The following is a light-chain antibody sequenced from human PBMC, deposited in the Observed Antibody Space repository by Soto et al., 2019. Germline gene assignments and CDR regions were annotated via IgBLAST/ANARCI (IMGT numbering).Light chain of an antibody. Sequence: AIRMTQSPSSLSASTGDRVTITCRASQGISSYLAWYQQTPGKAPKLLIYAASTLQSGVPSRFSGSRSGTDYTLTIASLQPEDWSTDDGQQLNGSPWTVGQGTKVDIK. J-gene: IGKJ1*01. CDR3: QQLNGSPWT. CDR2: AAS. V-gene: IGKV1-8*01. CDR1: QGISSY.